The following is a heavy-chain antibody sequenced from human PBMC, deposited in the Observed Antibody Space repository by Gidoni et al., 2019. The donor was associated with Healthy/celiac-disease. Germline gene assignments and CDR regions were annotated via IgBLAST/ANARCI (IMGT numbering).Heavy chain of an antibody. D-gene: IGHD3-3*01. CDR1: GFTVSSNY. J-gene: IGHJ6*02. CDR2: IYSGGST. V-gene: IGHV3-53*01. Sequence: ELQLVESGGGLIQPGGSLRLSCAASGFTVSSNYLSWVRQAPGQGLEWVTVIYSGGSTYYADSVKGRFTISRDNAKNTLYLQRNSLRAEDTAVYYCAAEQYGGYYSYYYYGMDVWGQGTTVTVSS. CDR3: AAEQYGGYYSYYYYGMDV.